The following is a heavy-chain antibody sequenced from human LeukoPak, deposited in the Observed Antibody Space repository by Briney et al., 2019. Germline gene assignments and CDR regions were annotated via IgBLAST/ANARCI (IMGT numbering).Heavy chain of an antibody. V-gene: IGHV4-59*01. J-gene: IGHJ5*02. CDR3: ATCRDEFGDYGFTS. Sequence: SETLSLTCTVSGDSISNNYWSWIRQPPGKGLEWVGYIYDSWRTKYNPSLTSRVTISADTSKNLFSLKLTSVTAADTALYYCATCRDEFGDYGFTSWGQGTLVTVS. CDR1: GDSISNNY. CDR2: IYDSWRT. D-gene: IGHD4-17*01.